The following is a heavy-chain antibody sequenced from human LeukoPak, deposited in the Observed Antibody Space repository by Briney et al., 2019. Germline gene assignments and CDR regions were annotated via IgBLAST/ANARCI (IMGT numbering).Heavy chain of an antibody. J-gene: IGHJ4*02. CDR1: GYTFTGYY. V-gene: IGHV1-69*05. Sequence: ASVKVSCKASGYTFTGYYMHWVRQAPGQGLEWMGRIIPIFGTANYAQKFQGRVTITTDESTSTAYMELSSLRSEDTAVYYCASTTIAAADHFDYWGQGTLVTVSS. D-gene: IGHD6-13*01. CDR2: IIPIFGTA. CDR3: ASTTIAAADHFDY.